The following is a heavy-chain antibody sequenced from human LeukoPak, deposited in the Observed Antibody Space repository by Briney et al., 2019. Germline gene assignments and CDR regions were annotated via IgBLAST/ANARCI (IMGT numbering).Heavy chain of an antibody. V-gene: IGHV1-69*01. Sequence: SVKVSCKASGGTFSSYAISWVRQAPGQGLEWMGGIIPIFGTANYAQKFQGRVTITADESTSTAYMELSSLRSEDTAVYYCAREQLELRGWFDPGAREPWSPSPQ. CDR2: IIPIFGTA. CDR1: GGTFSSYA. CDR3: AREQLELRGWFDP. D-gene: IGHD1-7*01. J-gene: IGHJ5*02.